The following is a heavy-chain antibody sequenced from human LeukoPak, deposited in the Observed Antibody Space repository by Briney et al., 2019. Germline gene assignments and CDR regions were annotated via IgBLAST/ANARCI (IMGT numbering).Heavy chain of an antibody. CDR3: ARENPYGDYGMDV. CDR1: GGTFSSYA. D-gene: IGHD4-17*01. J-gene: IGHJ6*02. V-gene: IGHV1-69*05. Sequence: ASVKVSCTASGGTFSSYAISWVRQAPGQGLEWMGGIIPIFGTANYAQKFQGRVTMTRDTSTSTVYMELSSLRSEDTAVYYCARENPYGDYGMDVWGQGTTVTVSS. CDR2: IIPIFGTA.